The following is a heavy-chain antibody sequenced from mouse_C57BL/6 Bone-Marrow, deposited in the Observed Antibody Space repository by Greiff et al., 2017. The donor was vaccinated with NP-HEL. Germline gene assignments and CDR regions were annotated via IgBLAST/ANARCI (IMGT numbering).Heavy chain of an antibody. J-gene: IGHJ1*03. Sequence: VQLVESGPELVKPGASVKLSCKASGYTFTSYDIHWVKQRPGQGLEWIGRIYPRDGSTKYNEKFQGKATLTVDTSSSTAYMELHSLTSEDYVVYFCATGEFYYYGSSWYVDVGGRGTTVTVSS. D-gene: IGHD1-1*01. CDR1: GYTFTSYD. CDR2: IYPRDGST. V-gene: IGHV1-85*01. CDR3: ATGEFYYYGSSWYVDV.